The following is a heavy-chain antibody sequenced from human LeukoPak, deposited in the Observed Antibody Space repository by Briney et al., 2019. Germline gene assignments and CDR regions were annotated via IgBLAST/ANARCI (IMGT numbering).Heavy chain of an antibody. CDR1: GFTFSSYG. V-gene: IGHV3-33*06. Sequence: GGSLRLSCAASGFTFSSYGMHWVRQAPGKGLEWVAVIWYDGSNKYYADSVKGRFTISRDNSKNTLYLQMNSLRAEDTAVYYCAKGGEFVIVVATGYFDYWGQGTLVTVSS. CDR2: IWYDGSNK. D-gene: IGHD2-2*01. J-gene: IGHJ4*02. CDR3: AKGGEFVIVVATGYFDY.